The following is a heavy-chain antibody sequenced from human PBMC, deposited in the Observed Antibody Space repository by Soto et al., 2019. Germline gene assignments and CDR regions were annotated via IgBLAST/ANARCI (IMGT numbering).Heavy chain of an antibody. CDR3: GVAGSYYRGAFDI. V-gene: IGHV4-34*01. CDR2: INHSGST. J-gene: IGHJ3*02. CDR1: GGSFSGYY. D-gene: IGHD3-10*01. Sequence: QVQLQQWGAGLLKPSETLSLTCAVYGGSFSGYYWSWIRPPPGKGREWIGEINHSGSTNYNPSLKSRVSITVDTSKNQCSLKLSSVTAADTAVYYCGVAGSYYRGAFDIWGQGTMVTVSS.